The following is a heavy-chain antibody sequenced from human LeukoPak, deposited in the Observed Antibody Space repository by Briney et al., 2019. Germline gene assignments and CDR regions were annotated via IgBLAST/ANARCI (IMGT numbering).Heavy chain of an antibody. CDR1: GGSFSNYD. CDR3: ARAPVRVAAVGKYFDY. D-gene: IGHD6-13*01. V-gene: IGHV4-34*01. CDR2: IDHSGST. J-gene: IGHJ4*02. Sequence: SSETLSLTCAVYGGSFSNYDWSWIRQPPGKGLEWIGEIDHSGSTNYNPSLKGRLTISVDTSKKQFSLTLSSVTAADTAVYYCARAPVRVAAVGKYFDYWGQGALVTVSS.